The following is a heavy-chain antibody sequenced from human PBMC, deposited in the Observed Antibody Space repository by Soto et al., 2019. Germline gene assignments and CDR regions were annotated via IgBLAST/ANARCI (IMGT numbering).Heavy chain of an antibody. D-gene: IGHD5-12*01. V-gene: IGHV4-31*11. CDR1: GASIKTCGYY. J-gene: IGHJ4*02. CDR2: DDYSGTT. Sequence: QVQLQESGPGLVKPSQTLSLTCAVSGASIKTCGYYWTWLRHDQGQGLEWIGYDDYSGTTYYNPSLKCRGTMSVDLSKNQFSVTLTSLTAADPAVYYCGSNRGYAFYYFDSCGQVTMVTVSS. CDR3: GSNRGYAFYYFDS.